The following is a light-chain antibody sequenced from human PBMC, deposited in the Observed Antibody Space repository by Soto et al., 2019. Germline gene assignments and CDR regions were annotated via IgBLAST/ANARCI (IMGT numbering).Light chain of an antibody. V-gene: IGKV3-20*01. CDR3: QQYDVTPPNT. CDR1: QIVSSTY. Sequence: EIVLTQSPGTLSLSPGERATLSCRASQIVSSTYLAWFQQKAGQAPRLLIYGASTRATGIPDRFRGSGSGTDFTLTISGLEPEDFALYYCQQYDVTPPNTFGGGTKVEV. CDR2: GAS. J-gene: IGKJ4*01.